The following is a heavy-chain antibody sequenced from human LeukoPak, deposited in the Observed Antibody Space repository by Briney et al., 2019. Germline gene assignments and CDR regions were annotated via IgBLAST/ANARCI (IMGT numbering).Heavy chain of an antibody. V-gene: IGHV3-53*01. CDR1: GFTVSSNY. Sequence: GGSLRLSCAASGFTVSSNYMSWVRQAPGKGLEWVSVLYGGGTTYYADSVKGRFTISRDKSKNTLFLQMNSLRAEDTAVYCCARGPRPYYFDYWGQGTLVTVSS. CDR3: ARGPRPYYFDY. CDR2: LYGGGTT. J-gene: IGHJ4*02.